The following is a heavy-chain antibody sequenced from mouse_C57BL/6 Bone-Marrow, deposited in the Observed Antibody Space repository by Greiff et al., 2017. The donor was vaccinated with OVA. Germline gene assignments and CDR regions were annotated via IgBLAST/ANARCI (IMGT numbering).Heavy chain of an antibody. Sequence: QVQLQQPGTELVKPGASVKLSCKASGYTFTSYWMHWVKQRPGQGLEWIGNINPSNGGTNYNEKFKSKATLTVDKSSSTAYMQLSSLTSEDSAVYYCARERDYYYGSPPYWYFDVWGTGTTVTVSS. CDR1: GYTFTSYW. D-gene: IGHD1-1*01. CDR2: INPSNGGT. V-gene: IGHV1-53*01. J-gene: IGHJ1*03. CDR3: ARERDYYYGSPPYWYFDV.